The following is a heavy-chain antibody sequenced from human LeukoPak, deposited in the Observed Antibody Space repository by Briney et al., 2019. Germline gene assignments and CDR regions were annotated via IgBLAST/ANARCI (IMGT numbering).Heavy chain of an antibody. CDR2: IYYSGST. V-gene: IGHV4-30-4*01. CDR3: ARERGGANAFDI. D-gene: IGHD3-10*01. Sequence: PSETLSLTCTVSGGSISSGDYYWSWIRQPPGKGLEWIGYIYYSGSTYYNPSLKSRVTISVDTSKNQFSLKLSSVTAADTAVYYCARERGGANAFDIWGQGTMVTVSS. J-gene: IGHJ3*02. CDR1: GGSISSGDYY.